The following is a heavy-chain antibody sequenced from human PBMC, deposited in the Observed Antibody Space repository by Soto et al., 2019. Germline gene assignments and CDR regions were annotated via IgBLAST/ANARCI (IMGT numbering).Heavy chain of an antibody. Sequence: GGSLRLSCAASGFTFSSYAMHWVRQAPGKGLEWVAVISYDGSNKYYADSVKGRFTISRDNSKNTLYLQMNSLRAEDTAVYYCARDLGLTYYDFWSGPYYYYGMDVWGQGTTVTVSS. D-gene: IGHD3-3*01. CDR1: GFTFSSYA. CDR3: ARDLGLTYYDFWSGPYYYYGMDV. CDR2: ISYDGSNK. V-gene: IGHV3-30-3*01. J-gene: IGHJ6*02.